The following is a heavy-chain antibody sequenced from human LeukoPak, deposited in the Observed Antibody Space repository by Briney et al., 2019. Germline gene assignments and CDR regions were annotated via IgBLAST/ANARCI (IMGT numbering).Heavy chain of an antibody. CDR3: TRTRGCSSTSCYADY. CDR2: ISGSGDST. J-gene: IGHJ4*02. D-gene: IGHD2-2*01. CDR1: GFTFSNYA. Sequence: GGSLRLSCAASGFTFSNYAMTWVRQAPVKGLEWVSGISGSGDSTYYADSVKGRFTISRDNSKNTLYLQMNSLRAEDTALYYCTRTRGCSSTSCYADYWGQGTLVAVSS. V-gene: IGHV3-23*01.